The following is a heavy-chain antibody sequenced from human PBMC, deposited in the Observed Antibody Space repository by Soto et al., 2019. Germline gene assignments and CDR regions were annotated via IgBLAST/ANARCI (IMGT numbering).Heavy chain of an antibody. CDR1: GYTFTTSG. J-gene: IGHJ3*02. V-gene: IGHV1-18*01. CDR3: ARGGRGSASDI. CDR2: ISAYNGNT. Sequence: QVQLGQSGAEVKKPGASVKVSCKASGYTFTTSGVDWVRQAPGQGLEWMGWISAYNGNTDSAQKLQGRVTLTTDTSTNTAYMDLRSLRSDDTAVYYCARGGRGSASDIWGQGTMVTVSS. D-gene: IGHD3-16*01.